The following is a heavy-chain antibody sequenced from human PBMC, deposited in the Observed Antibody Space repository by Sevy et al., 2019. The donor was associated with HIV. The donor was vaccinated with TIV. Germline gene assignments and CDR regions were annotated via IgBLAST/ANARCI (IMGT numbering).Heavy chain of an antibody. CDR2: AYYNGRT. J-gene: IGHJ4*02. Sequence: SETLSLTCTVSGGSLDVFGWTWVRQPPGKGLEWIGYAYYNGRTNYNPSLKSRLTIPVGTSARQFSLHLNSVTAADTAIYYCARDNWGSIDYWGQGTLVTVSS. V-gene: IGHV4-59*01. CDR3: ARDNWGSIDY. CDR1: GGSLDVFG. D-gene: IGHD7-27*01.